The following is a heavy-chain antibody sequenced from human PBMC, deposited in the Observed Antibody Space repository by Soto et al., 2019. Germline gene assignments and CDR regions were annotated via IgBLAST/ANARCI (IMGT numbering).Heavy chain of an antibody. CDR2: ISYDGSNK. CDR1: GFTFSSYG. J-gene: IGHJ4*02. Sequence: GGSLRLSCAASGFTFSSYGMHWVRQAPGKGLEWVAVISYDGSNKYYADSVKGRFTISRDNSKNTLYLQMNSLRAEDTAVYYCAKDRPFMITFGGVSFGYYFDYWGKGT. D-gene: IGHD3-16*01. CDR3: AKDRPFMITFGGVSFGYYFDY. V-gene: IGHV3-30*18.